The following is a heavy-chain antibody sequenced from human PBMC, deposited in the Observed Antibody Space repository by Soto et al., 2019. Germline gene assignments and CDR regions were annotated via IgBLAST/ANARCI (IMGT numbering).Heavy chain of an antibody. Sequence: ASVKVSCKASGYTFTSYAMHWVRQAPGQRLEWMGWINAGNGNTKYAQKLQGRVTMTTDTSTSTAYMELRSLRSDDTAVYYCASDPEIFDYWGQGTLVPVSS. CDR2: INAGNGNT. CDR3: ASDPEIFDY. V-gene: IGHV1-3*01. CDR1: GYTFTSYA. J-gene: IGHJ4*02.